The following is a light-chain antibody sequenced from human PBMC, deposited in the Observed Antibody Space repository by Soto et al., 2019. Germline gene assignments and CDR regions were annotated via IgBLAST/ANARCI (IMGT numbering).Light chain of an antibody. CDR2: DAS. V-gene: IGKV1-33*01. Sequence: DIQMTQSPSTLSASVGDRVTITCQASQNINNYLNWYQQKPGRAPKLLIYDASNLEAGVPSRFRGSGSGTDFTFTISRLQPEDIATYYCQQYENLPTFGQGTRLEIK. CDR1: QNINNY. J-gene: IGKJ5*01. CDR3: QQYENLPT.